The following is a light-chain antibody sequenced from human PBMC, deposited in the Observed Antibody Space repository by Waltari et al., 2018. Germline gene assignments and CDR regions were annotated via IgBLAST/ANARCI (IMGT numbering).Light chain of an antibody. CDR2: WAS. CDR3: QQYYSSPWT. J-gene: IGKJ1*01. CDR1: QGVLNTSYNKNF. V-gene: IGKV4-1*01. Sequence: DIVMTQSPDSLAVSLGERATINCKSSQGVLNTSYNKNFLAWYQQKPGQPPKLLIYWASTRESGVPDRFSGSGSGTDFTLTISSLQSEDVAVYYCQQYYSSPWTFGQGSKVEIK.